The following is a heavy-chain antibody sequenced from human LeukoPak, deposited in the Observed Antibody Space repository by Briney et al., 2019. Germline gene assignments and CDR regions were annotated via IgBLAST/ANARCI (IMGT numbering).Heavy chain of an antibody. CDR1: GFTFSSYW. V-gene: IGHV3-7*01. CDR2: IKQDGSEK. J-gene: IGHJ4*02. Sequence: PGGSLRLSCAASGFTFSSYWMSWVRPAPGKGLEWVANIKQDGSEKYYVDSVKGRFTISRDNAKNSLHLQMNSLRAEDTAVYYCASYYYDANFDYWGQGTLVTVSS. CDR3: ASYYYDANFDY. D-gene: IGHD3-22*01.